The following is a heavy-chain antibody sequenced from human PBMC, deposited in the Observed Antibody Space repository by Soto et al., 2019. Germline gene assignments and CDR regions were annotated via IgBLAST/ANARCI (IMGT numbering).Heavy chain of an antibody. Sequence: SETLSLTCTVSGGSISSYYWSWIRQPPGKGLEWVGYIYYSGSTNYNPSLNSRVTISVATSKNQFSLKLSSVTAADRAVYYCGRGGDTANLLGQGTTVTVSS. CDR1: GGSISSYY. J-gene: IGHJ6*02. CDR2: IYYSGST. D-gene: IGHD5-18*01. CDR3: GRGGDTANL. V-gene: IGHV4-59*01.